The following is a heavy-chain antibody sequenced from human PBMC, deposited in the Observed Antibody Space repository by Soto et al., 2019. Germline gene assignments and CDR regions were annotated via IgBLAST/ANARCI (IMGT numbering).Heavy chain of an antibody. CDR3: ARVRFGESYFDY. Sequence: EVPLVESGGGLVKPGGSLRLSCAASGFTFSSYSMNWVRQAPGKGLEWVSSISSSSSYIYYADSVKGRFTISRDNAKNSLYLQMNSLRAEDTAVYYCARVRFGESYFDYWGQGTLVTVSS. CDR1: GFTFSSYS. J-gene: IGHJ4*02. D-gene: IGHD3-10*01. CDR2: ISSSSSYI. V-gene: IGHV3-21*01.